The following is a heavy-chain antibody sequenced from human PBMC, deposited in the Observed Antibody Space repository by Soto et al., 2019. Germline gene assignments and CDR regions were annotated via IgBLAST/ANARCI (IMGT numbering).Heavy chain of an antibody. CDR2: ISYDGSNK. Sequence: GGSLRLSCAASGFTFSSYGMHWVRQAPGKGLEWVAVISYDGSNKYYADSVKGRFTISRDNSKNTLYLQMNSLRAEDTAVYYCAKGMVAAYEGVKWSYYYMDVWGKGTTVTVSS. V-gene: IGHV3-30*18. J-gene: IGHJ6*03. CDR1: GFTFSSYG. D-gene: IGHD2-15*01. CDR3: AKGMVAAYEGVKWSYYYMDV.